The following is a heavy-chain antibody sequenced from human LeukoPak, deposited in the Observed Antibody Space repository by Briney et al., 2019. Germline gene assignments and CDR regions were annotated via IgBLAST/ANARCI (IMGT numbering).Heavy chain of an antibody. CDR1: GLTVSSNY. Sequence: GGSLRLSCVISGLTVSSNYMSWVRQAPGKGLEWVSVIYGGGNTYYADSVKGRFTISRDNSKNTLYLQMNSLRAEDTAVYYCARRPHFSIGSGVDVWGQGTTVAVSS. J-gene: IGHJ6*02. D-gene: IGHD1-26*01. CDR3: ARRPHFSIGSGVDV. V-gene: IGHV3-53*01. CDR2: IYGGGNT.